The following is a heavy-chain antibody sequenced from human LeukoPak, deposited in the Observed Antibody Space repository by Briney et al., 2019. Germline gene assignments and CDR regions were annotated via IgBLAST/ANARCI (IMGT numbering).Heavy chain of an antibody. CDR1: GYTFTSYA. CDR2: INTNTGNP. V-gene: IGHV7-4-1*02. CDR3: ARAYQPLGGLSFPDS. J-gene: IGHJ5*01. Sequence: EASVKVSCKASGYTFTSYAMNWARQAPGQGLEWMGWINTNTGNPTYAQGFTGRFVFSLDTSVTTAYLQISSLKAEDTAVYYCARAYQPLGGLSFPDSWGQGTLVTVSS. D-gene: IGHD3-16*02.